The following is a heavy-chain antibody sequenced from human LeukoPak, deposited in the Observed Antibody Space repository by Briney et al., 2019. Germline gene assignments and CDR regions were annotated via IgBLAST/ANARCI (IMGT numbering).Heavy chain of an antibody. Sequence: GGSLRLSCAASGLTFSSYAMSWVRQAPGKGLEWVGRIKSKTDGETTDYAAPVKGRFTISRDDSKNTLYLQMNSLKTEDTAVYYCASGRPNGFYYFDYWGQGTLVTVSS. CDR2: IKSKTDGETT. J-gene: IGHJ4*02. D-gene: IGHD5-24*01. CDR1: GLTFSSYA. V-gene: IGHV3-15*01. CDR3: ASGRPNGFYYFDY.